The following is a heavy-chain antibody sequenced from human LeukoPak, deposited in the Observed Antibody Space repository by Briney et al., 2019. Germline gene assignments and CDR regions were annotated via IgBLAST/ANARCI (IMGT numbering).Heavy chain of an antibody. J-gene: IGHJ5*02. CDR2: IYYIGST. CDR3: ARDSGSSTHDP. V-gene: IGHV4-59*01. CDR1: GVSFDNYY. Sequence: NSAETLCLTCTVSGVSFDNYYWSWFRQPPGKGLEWIGYIYYIGSTNYNAPLKSRVSTSVDTTKNQSSLKLSSVTAADTDLYYCARDSGSSTHDPWGQGTLVTVSS. D-gene: IGHD2-2*01.